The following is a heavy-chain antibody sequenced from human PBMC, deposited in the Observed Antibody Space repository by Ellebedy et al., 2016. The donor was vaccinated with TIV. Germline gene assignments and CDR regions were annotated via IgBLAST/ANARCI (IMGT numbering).Heavy chain of an antibody. V-gene: IGHV3-7*01. J-gene: IGHJ4*02. CDR2: INQDGSVK. D-gene: IGHD4-17*01. Sequence: GESLKISXAASGFSFRSTWMTWVRQAPGKGLEWVANINQDGSVKSHLDSVKGRFTISRDSARNSLYLQMNSLRAEDTAVYYCARDPEYGALDYWGQGTLVTVSS. CDR3: ARDPEYGALDY. CDR1: GFSFRSTW.